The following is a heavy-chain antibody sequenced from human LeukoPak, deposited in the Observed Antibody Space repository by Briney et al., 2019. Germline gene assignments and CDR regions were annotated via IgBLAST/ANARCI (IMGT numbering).Heavy chain of an antibody. D-gene: IGHD5-12*01. CDR3: ARLERYSGYDWDFGGAFDI. V-gene: IGHV1-69*13. J-gene: IGHJ3*02. Sequence: SVKVSCKASGGTFSSYAISWVRQAPGQGLEWMGGIIPIFGTANYAQKFQGRVTITADESTSTAYMELSSLRSEDTAVYYCARLERYSGYDWDFGGAFDIWGQGTVVTVSS. CDR1: GGTFSSYA. CDR2: IIPIFGTA.